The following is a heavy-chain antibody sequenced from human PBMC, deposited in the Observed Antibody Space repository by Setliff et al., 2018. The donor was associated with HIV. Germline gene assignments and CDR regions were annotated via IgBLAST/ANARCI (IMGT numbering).Heavy chain of an antibody. CDR2: IITSGTYK. CDR3: ARRGNYLGDAFDI. D-gene: IGHD1-26*01. V-gene: IGHV3-21*01. CDR1: GFTFSSFG. Sequence: GGSLRLSCAASGFTFSSFGMNWVRQAPGKGLEWVSSIITSGTYKYYADSVKGRFTISRDNAKDSLYLQMNSLRAEDTAVYYCARRGNYLGDAFDIWGQGTMVTVS. J-gene: IGHJ3*02.